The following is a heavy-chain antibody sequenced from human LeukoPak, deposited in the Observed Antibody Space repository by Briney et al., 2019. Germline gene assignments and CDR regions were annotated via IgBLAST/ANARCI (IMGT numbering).Heavy chain of an antibody. J-gene: IGHJ4*02. CDR2: IYTSGST. CDR1: GGSLSRYY. D-gene: IGHD4-17*01. V-gene: IGHV4-4*07. Sequence: PSETLSLTCTVSGGSLSRYYWSWIRQPAGKGLEWVGRIYTSGSTNYYPSLKSRVTMSVDTSKNQFSLKLSSVTAADTAVYYCAREDYGDALGFDYWGQGTLVSVCS. CDR3: AREDYGDALGFDY.